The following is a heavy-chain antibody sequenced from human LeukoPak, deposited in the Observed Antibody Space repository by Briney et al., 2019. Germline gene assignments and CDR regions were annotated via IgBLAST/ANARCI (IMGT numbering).Heavy chain of an antibody. CDR3: AGPPQAGPFDY. V-gene: IGHV3-7*01. CDR2: INPDGSDK. Sequence: GGSLRLSCAGSGFIFRDYWLTWVRQAPGKGLEWVANINPDGSDKNYVDSLKGRFTIFRDNAKNLLFLQMNSLRVEDTAVYYCAGPPQAGPFDYWGQGTLVTVTS. D-gene: IGHD6-19*01. J-gene: IGHJ4*02. CDR1: GFIFRDYW.